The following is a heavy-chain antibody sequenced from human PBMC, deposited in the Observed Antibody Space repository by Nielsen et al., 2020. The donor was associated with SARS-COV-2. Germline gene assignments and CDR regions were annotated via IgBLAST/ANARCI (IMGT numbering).Heavy chain of an antibody. Sequence: GESLKISCAASGFSFSDYYMTWIRQAPGKGLEWVSYISSTNSYTNYADSVKGRFTIPRDNAKNSVFLEMNSLRAEDTALYYCARRGYSGYNDYWGQGTLVTVSS. J-gene: IGHJ4*02. V-gene: IGHV3-11*03. CDR3: ARRGYSGYNDY. CDR1: GFSFSDYY. D-gene: IGHD5-12*01. CDR2: ISSTNSYT.